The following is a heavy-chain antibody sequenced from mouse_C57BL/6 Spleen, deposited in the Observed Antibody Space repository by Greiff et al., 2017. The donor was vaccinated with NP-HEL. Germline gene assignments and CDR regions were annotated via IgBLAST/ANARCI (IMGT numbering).Heavy chain of an antibody. CDR2: ISYDGSN. V-gene: IGHV3-6*01. Sequence: EVKLQESGPGLVKPSQSLSLTCSVTGYSITSGYYWNWIRQFPGNKLEWMGYISYDGSNNYNPSLKNRISITRDTSKNQFCLKLNSVTTEDTATYYCARDRSPYDYDAWFAYWGQGTLVTVSA. D-gene: IGHD2-4*01. J-gene: IGHJ3*01. CDR1: GYSITSGYY. CDR3: ARDRSPYDYDAWFAY.